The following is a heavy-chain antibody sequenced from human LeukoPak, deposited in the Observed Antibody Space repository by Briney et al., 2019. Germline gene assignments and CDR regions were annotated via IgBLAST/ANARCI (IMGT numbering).Heavy chain of an antibody. CDR2: INHSGST. D-gene: IGHD5-18*01. J-gene: IGHJ4*02. V-gene: IGHV4-34*01. CDR3: AAPSRGYSYGFRPHSFDY. Sequence: SETLSLTCAVYGGSFSGYYWSWIRQPPGKGLEWIGEINHSGSTNYNPSLKSRVTISVDTSKNQFSLKLSSVTAADTAVYYCAAPSRGYSYGFRPHSFDYRGQGTLVTVSS. CDR1: GGSFSGYY.